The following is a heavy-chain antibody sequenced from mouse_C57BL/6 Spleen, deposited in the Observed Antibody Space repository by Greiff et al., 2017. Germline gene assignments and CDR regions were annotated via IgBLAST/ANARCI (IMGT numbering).Heavy chain of an antibody. D-gene: IGHD3-2*02. Sequence: VQLQQSGPELVKPGASVKMSCKASGYTFTDYNMHWVKQSHGKSLEWIGYINPNNGGTSYNQKFKGQATLTVNKSSSTAYMELRSQTSEDSAVYYGAREGSSCPYYAMDYWGQGTSVTVSS. V-gene: IGHV1-22*01. CDR1: GYTFTDYN. CDR2: INPNNGGT. J-gene: IGHJ4*01. CDR3: AREGSSCPYYAMDY.